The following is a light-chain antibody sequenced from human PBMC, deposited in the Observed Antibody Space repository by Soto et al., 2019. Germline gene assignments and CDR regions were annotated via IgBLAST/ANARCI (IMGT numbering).Light chain of an antibody. CDR2: GAS. CDR1: QSVTHP. CDR3: QQYGSSGT. V-gene: IGKV3-20*01. Sequence: EIVLPQSPPTLSLSPGASGPLSGRASQSVTHPVAWYPQKPGQAPRLLIYGASNRATGIPDRFSGSGSGTDFTLTISRLEPEDFAVYYCQQYGSSGTFGQGTKVDNK. J-gene: IGKJ1*01.